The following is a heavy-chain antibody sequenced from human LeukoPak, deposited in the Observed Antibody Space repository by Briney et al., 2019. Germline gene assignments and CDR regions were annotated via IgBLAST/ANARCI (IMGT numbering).Heavy chain of an antibody. D-gene: IGHD6-19*01. CDR2: IIPILGIA. J-gene: IGHJ4*02. V-gene: IGHV1-69*04. Sequence: SVKVSCKASGGTFSSYAISWVRQAPGQGLEWMGRIIPILGIANYAQKFQGRVTITADKSTSTAYMELSSLRSEDTAVYYCAREGYSSGWQPFDYWGQGTPVTVSS. CDR3: AREGYSSGWQPFDY. CDR1: GGTFSSYA.